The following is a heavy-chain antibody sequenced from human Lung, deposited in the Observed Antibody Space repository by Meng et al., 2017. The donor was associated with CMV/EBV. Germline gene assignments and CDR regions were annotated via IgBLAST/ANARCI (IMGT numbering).Heavy chain of an antibody. V-gene: IGHV3-30-3*01. CDR3: ARDDSSS. D-gene: IGHD3-22*01. J-gene: IGHJ5*02. Sequence: QVPLVASGGRAVQPGMSLRLSLSSSGFTFNSYAMHWVRQAPGKGLEVVAVISYDGSNKYYADSVKGRFTISRDNSKNTLYLQMNSLRAEDTAVYYCARDDSSSWGQGTLVTVSS. CDR2: ISYDGSNK. CDR1: GFTFNSYA.